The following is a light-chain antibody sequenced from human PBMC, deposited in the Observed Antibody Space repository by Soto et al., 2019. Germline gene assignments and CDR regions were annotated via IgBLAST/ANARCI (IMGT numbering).Light chain of an antibody. CDR3: LQRSNWPPLFT. CDR2: DAS. V-gene: IGKV3-11*01. J-gene: IGKJ3*01. CDR1: QSLDSY. Sequence: EIVLTQSPATLSLSPGERATLSCRASQSLDSYLAWYQQKPGQAPRLLIYDASNRATGIPARFSGSGSGTDFTLTISSLEPEDFAVYYCLQRSNWPPLFTFGPGTKVDIK.